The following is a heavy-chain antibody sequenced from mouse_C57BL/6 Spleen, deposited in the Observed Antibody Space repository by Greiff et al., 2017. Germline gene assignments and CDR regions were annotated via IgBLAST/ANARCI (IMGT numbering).Heavy chain of an antibody. CDR3: ARKFYGSTWYFDV. D-gene: IGHD1-1*01. V-gene: IGHV5-16*01. CDR2: INYDGSST. Sequence: EVMLVESEGGLVQPGSSMKLSCTASGFTFSDYYMAWVRQVPEKGLEWVANINYDGSSTYYLDSLKSRFIISRDNAKNILYLQMSSLKSEDTATYDCARKFYGSTWYFDVWGTGTTVTVSS. J-gene: IGHJ1*03. CDR1: GFTFSDYY.